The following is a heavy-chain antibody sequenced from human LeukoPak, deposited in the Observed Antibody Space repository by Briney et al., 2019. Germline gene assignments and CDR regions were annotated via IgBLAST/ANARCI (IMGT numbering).Heavy chain of an antibody. CDR2: IIPILGIA. D-gene: IGHD6-13*01. J-gene: IGHJ4*02. CDR1: GGTFSSYA. CDR3: ARDTIEGIAAAGTFDY. V-gene: IGHV1-69*04. Sequence: SVKVSCKAPGGTFSSYAISWVRQAPGQGLEWMGRIIPILGIANYAQKFQGRVTITADKSTSTAYMELSSLRSEDTAVYYCARDTIEGIAAAGTFDYWGQGTLVTVSS.